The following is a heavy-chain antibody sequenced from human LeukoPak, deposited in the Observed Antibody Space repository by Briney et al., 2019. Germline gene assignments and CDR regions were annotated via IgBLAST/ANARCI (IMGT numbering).Heavy chain of an antibody. CDR2: IYTSGST. D-gene: IGHD6-19*01. Sequence: AEPLSLTCTVSGGSSSSYYWTWIRQPPGKGLEWIGYIYTSGSTNYNPSLKSRVTIPVDTSKNQFSLKLSSVTAADTAVYYCARRRAVAGTGIFDYWGQGTLVTVSS. V-gene: IGHV4-4*09. J-gene: IGHJ4*02. CDR3: ARRRAVAGTGIFDY. CDR1: GGSSSSYY.